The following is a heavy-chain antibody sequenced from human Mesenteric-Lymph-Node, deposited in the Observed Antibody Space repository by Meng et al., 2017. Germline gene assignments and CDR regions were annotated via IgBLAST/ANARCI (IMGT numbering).Heavy chain of an antibody. CDR2: VSVYNGDT. D-gene: IGHD6-13*01. V-gene: IGHV1-18*01. Sequence: ASVKVSCKASGYTFTNFGLAWVRQAPGQGLEWLGWVSVYNGDTEYAPKIQGRVTMAADPSTNTAYMELRGLRSDDTAVYFCTRTTDTSSWYYSDFWGPGTLVTVSS. CDR1: GYTFTNFG. CDR3: TRTTDTSSWYYSDF. J-gene: IGHJ4*02.